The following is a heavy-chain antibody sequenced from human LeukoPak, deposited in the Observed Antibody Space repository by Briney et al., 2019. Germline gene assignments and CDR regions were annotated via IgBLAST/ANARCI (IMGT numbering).Heavy chain of an antibody. CDR3: ARSHFWSGYEDYYFDY. Sequence: SETLSLTCTVSGGSISNYYWSWIRQPAGKGLEWIGRIYISGSTNYNPSLKSRVTMSVDTSKNQFSLKLSSMTAADTAVYYCARSHFWSGYEDYYFDYWGQGTLVTVSS. CDR1: GGSISNYY. D-gene: IGHD3-3*02. V-gene: IGHV4-4*07. CDR2: IYISGST. J-gene: IGHJ4*02.